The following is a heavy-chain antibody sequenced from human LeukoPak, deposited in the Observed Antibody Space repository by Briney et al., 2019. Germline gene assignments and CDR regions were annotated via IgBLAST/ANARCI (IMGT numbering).Heavy chain of an antibody. CDR1: KFTFSSYA. Sequence: GGSLRLSCAASKFTFSSYAMSWVRQAPGKGLEWVSTISSSGSTIYYADSVKGRFTISRDNAKNSLYLQMNSLRAEDTAVYYCARAPRTYDYVWGSYRPLHLDYWGQGTLVTVSS. D-gene: IGHD3-16*02. J-gene: IGHJ4*02. V-gene: IGHV3-21*04. CDR3: ARAPRTYDYVWGSYRPLHLDY. CDR2: ISSSGSTI.